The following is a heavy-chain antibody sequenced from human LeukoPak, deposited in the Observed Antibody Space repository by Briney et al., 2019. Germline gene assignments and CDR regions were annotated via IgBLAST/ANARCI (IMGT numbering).Heavy chain of an antibody. CDR2: ISSSSSYI. Sequence: GGSLRLSCAASGFSVNNIYMNWVRQAPGKGLEWVSSISSSSSYIYYADSVKGRFTISRDNAKNSLYLQMNSLRAEDTAVYYCARGLITMVRGVITTPLDYWGQGTLVTVSS. CDR3: ARGLITMVRGVITTPLDY. CDR1: GFSVNNIY. J-gene: IGHJ4*02. D-gene: IGHD3-10*01. V-gene: IGHV3-21*01.